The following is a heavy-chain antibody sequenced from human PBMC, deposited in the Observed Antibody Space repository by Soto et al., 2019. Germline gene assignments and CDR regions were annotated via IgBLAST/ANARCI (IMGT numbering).Heavy chain of an antibody. J-gene: IGHJ6*02. CDR1: GFTFSGYV. CDR3: VKEKRTFYNRYTMDV. V-gene: IGHV3-23*01. CDR2: ISGSGGTT. Sequence: EVQLLESGGGLVQPGGSLRLSCAASGFTFSGYVINWVRQAPGKGLEWVSAISGSGGTTYYADSVKGRFTISRDNSKNTLYMQMNSLKAEDTALYYCVKEKRTFYNRYTMDVWGQGTTVTVSS. D-gene: IGHD1-1*01.